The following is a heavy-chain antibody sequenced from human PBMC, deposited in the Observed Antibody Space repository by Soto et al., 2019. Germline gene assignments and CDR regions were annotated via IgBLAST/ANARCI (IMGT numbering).Heavy chain of an antibody. Sequence: ASETLSLTCAVSSGSISSSNWWSWVRQPPGKGLEWIGEIYHSGSTNYNPSLKSRVTISVDKSKNQFSLKLSSVTAADTAVYYCARGEYDFWGGYPTLDYWGQGTLVTVSS. CDR2: IYHSGST. CDR3: ARGEYDFWGGYPTLDY. D-gene: IGHD3-3*01. CDR1: SGSISSSNW. V-gene: IGHV4-4*02. J-gene: IGHJ4*02.